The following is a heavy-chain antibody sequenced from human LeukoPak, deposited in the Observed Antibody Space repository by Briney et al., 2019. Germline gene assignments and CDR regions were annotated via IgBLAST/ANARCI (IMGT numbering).Heavy chain of an antibody. CDR1: GFTFSSYA. Sequence: GGSLRLSCAASGFTFSSYAMSWVRQAPGKGLEWVSYISSSGSTIYYAESVKGRFAISRDNAKNSLYLQMSSLRVDDTAVYYCARAQSTAAAGKVDKWGQGTLVTVSS. CDR2: ISSSGSTI. CDR3: ARAQSTAAAGKVDK. J-gene: IGHJ4*02. V-gene: IGHV3-48*01. D-gene: IGHD6-13*01.